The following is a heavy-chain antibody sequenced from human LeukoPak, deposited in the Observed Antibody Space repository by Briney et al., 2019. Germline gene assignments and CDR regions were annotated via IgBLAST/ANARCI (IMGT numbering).Heavy chain of an antibody. CDR1: GFTFSDYY. V-gene: IGHV3-11*06. D-gene: IGHD1-26*01. CDR3: ARVGSRGYYFDY. CDR2: ISSSSSYT. Sequence: GGSLRLSCAASGFTFSDYYMSWIRQAPGKGLEWVSYISSSSSYTNYADSVKGRFTISRDNANNSLFLQMTSLTAEDTAVFYCARVGSRGYYFDYWGQGTLVSVSS. J-gene: IGHJ4*02.